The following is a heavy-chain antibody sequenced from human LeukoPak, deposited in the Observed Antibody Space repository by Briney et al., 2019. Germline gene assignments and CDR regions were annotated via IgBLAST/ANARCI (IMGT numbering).Heavy chain of an antibody. D-gene: IGHD5-18*01. Sequence: PSETLSLTCAVYGGSFSGYYWSWIRQPPGKGLEWIGEINHSGSSNYNPSLKSRVTISVDTSKNQFSLKLSSVTAADTAVYYCVRDLMYNTACTGCWGQGTLVTVSS. CDR2: INHSGSS. V-gene: IGHV4-34*01. J-gene: IGHJ4*02. CDR3: VRDLMYNTACTGC. CDR1: GGSFSGYY.